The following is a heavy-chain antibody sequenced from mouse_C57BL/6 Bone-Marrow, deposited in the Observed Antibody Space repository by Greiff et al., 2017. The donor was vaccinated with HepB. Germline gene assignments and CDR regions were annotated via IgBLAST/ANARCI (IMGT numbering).Heavy chain of an antibody. CDR2: IDPENGDT. D-gene: IGHD2-1*01. Sequence: VQLKESGAELVRPGASVKLSCTASGFNIKDDYMHWVKQRPEQGLEWIGWIDPENGDTEYASKFQGKATITADTSSNTADLQLSSLTSEDTAVYYCTLYGNYEGWYFDVWGTGTTVTVSS. J-gene: IGHJ1*03. V-gene: IGHV14-4*01. CDR1: GFNIKDDY. CDR3: TLYGNYEGWYFDV.